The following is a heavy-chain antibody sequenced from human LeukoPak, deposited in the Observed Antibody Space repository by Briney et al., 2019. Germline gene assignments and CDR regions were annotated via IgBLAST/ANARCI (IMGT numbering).Heavy chain of an antibody. CDR3: AKATMDGHGMDV. Sequence: GGSLRLSCAASGFTFDDYAMHWVRQAPGRGLEWVSGISWNSGSIGHADSVKGRFTISRDNAKNSLYLQMNSLRAEDTALYYCAKATMDGHGMDVWGQGTTVTVSS. CDR2: ISWNSGSI. D-gene: IGHD4/OR15-4a*01. J-gene: IGHJ6*02. CDR1: GFTFDDYA. V-gene: IGHV3-9*01.